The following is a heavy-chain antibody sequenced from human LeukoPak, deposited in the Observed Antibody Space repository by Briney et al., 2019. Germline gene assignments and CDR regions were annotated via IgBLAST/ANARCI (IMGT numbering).Heavy chain of an antibody. CDR2: ISGSGSTK. V-gene: IGHV3-11*01. J-gene: IGHJ6*03. Sequence: PGGSLRLSCAASGFTFSDYNMRRIRQAPGKGLEWVSSISGSGSTKYYADSVKGRFTISRDNAKNSLFLQMNSLRAEDTAVYYCARVLRYCSGGNCYSGGLGYMDVWGKGTTVTISS. CDR1: GFTFSDYN. CDR3: ARVLRYCSGGNCYSGGLGYMDV. D-gene: IGHD2-15*01.